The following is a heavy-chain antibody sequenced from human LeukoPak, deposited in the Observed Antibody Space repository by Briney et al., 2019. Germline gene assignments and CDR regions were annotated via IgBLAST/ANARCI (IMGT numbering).Heavy chain of an antibody. V-gene: IGHV3-21*01. CDR2: ISSSSSYI. Sequence: KTGGSLRLSCAASGFTFSSYSMNWVHQAPGKGLEWVSSISSSSSYIYYADSVKGRFTISRDNSKNTLYLQMNSLRAEDTAVYYCAKDHRGYYSPYYYYMDVWGKGTTITISS. J-gene: IGHJ6*03. CDR3: AKDHRGYYSPYYYYMDV. D-gene: IGHD3-22*01. CDR1: GFTFSSYS.